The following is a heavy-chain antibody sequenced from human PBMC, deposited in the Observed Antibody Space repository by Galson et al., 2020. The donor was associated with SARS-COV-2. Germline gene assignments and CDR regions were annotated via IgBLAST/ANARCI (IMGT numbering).Heavy chain of an antibody. CDR2: ISYDGSDK. Sequence: GESLKISCAASGFTFNTHGMHWIRQAPGKGLEWVALISYDGSDKYYGDSSKGRFTVSRDNSKNTLYLQMNSLRTEDTALYYCARCAEVPDWGQGTLVTVSS. J-gene: IGHJ4*02. CDR3: ARCAEVPD. V-gene: IGHV3-30*03. CDR1: GFTFNTHG.